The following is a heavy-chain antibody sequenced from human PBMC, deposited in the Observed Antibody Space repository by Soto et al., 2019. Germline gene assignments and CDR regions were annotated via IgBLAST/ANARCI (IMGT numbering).Heavy chain of an antibody. CDR2: ITHSGNI. D-gene: IGHD3-9*01. V-gene: IGHV4-34*01. CDR3: ARRIYNILTGYGYFDY. Sequence: SETLSLTCAVYGGSFSGHYWSWIRQSPWKGLEWIGDITHSGNIAYNPSLKSRVTISVDTSKNQFSLNLSSVTAADTAVYYCARRIYNILTGYGYFDYWGQGTLVTVSS. CDR1: GGSFSGHY. J-gene: IGHJ4*02.